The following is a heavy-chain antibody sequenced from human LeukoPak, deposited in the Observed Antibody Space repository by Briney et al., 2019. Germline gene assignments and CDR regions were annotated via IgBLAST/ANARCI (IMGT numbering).Heavy chain of an antibody. CDR3: VSGAHSHGSGSHFLFDH. CDR1: GFTFSSYA. V-gene: IGHV3-23*01. J-gene: IGHJ4*02. CDR2: ISGSGGST. D-gene: IGHD3-10*01. Sequence: PGGSLRLSCAASGFTFSSYAMSWVRQAPGKGLEWVSAISGSGGSTYYADSVRGRFTIARDNSKTTLYLQMNSLRAEDTAVYKCVSGAHSHGSGSHFLFDHWGQGTLVSVS.